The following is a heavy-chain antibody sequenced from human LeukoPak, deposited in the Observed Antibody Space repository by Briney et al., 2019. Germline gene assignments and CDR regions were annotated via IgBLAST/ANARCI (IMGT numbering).Heavy chain of an antibody. CDR2: IYYSGST. CDR1: GGSISSSYYY. V-gene: IGHV4-39*01. CDR3: ARRNDFWRNGMDV. J-gene: IGHJ6*02. D-gene: IGHD3-3*01. Sequence: PSETLSLTCTVSGGSISSSYYYWGWIRQPPGKGLEWIGSIYYSGSTYYNPSLKSRVTISVDTSKNQFSLKLSSVTAADTAVYYCARRNDFWRNGMDVWGQGTTVTVSS.